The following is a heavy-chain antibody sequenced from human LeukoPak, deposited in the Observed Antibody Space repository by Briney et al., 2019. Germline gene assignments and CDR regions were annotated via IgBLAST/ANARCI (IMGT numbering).Heavy chain of an antibody. Sequence: ASVRVSCKASGYTFTSYGISWVRQAPGQGLGWMGWISAYNVNANFAQKFQGRVTMTTDTSTNTAYMELRSLRSDDTAVYYCASWAGYCSSNNCYATSLDYWGQGTLVTVSA. J-gene: IGHJ4*02. D-gene: IGHD2-2*01. CDR1: GYTFTSYG. V-gene: IGHV1-18*01. CDR2: ISAYNVNA. CDR3: ASWAGYCSSNNCYATSLDY.